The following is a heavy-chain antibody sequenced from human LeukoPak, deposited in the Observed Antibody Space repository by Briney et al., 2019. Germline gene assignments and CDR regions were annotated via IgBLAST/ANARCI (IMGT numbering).Heavy chain of an antibody. J-gene: IGHJ6*03. Sequence: SETLSLTCIVSGGSISSYHWNWIRQPAGKGLEWIGRFYPSGSTNYNPSLKSRVTISADTSKNQFSLKLSSVTAADTAVYYCARVPRSYYYYYYMDVWGKGTTVTVSS. V-gene: IGHV4-4*07. CDR3: ARVPRSYYYYYYMDV. CDR1: GGSISSYH. CDR2: FYPSGST.